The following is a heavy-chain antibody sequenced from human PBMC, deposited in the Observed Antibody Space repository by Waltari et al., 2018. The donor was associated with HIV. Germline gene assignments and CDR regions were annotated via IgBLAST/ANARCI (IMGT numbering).Heavy chain of an antibody. V-gene: IGHV3-74*01. D-gene: IGHD4-4*01. J-gene: IGHJ4*02. Sequence: EVQLVESGGGSVQPGGSLGLSCAASGFTFSNYWKHWGRQAPGKGLVWVSRINSDGSSTSYADSVKGRFTISRDNAKNTVYLQMNSLRAEDTAVYYCARGGSKPLDYWGQGTLVTVSS. CDR1: GFTFSNYW. CDR3: ARGGSKPLDY. CDR2: INSDGSST.